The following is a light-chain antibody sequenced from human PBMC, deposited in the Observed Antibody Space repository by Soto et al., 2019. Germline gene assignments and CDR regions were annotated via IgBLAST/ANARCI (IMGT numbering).Light chain of an antibody. CDR1: QAIDNS. CDR2: AAS. J-gene: IGKJ2*01. V-gene: IGKV1-16*02. CDR3: QQYNMFSYT. Sequence: DVQLTQSPSSLSGYVGDRVTITCRASQAIDNSLAWFQQKPGKAPQPLIYAASSLQSGVPSKFTGSGSGTDFTLTITSLQPEDFGTSYYCQQYNMFSYTFGQGTRVGIK.